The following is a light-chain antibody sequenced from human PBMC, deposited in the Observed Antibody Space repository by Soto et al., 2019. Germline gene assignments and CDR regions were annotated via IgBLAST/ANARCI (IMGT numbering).Light chain of an antibody. J-gene: IGLJ1*01. V-gene: IGLV2-8*01. CDR2: EVS. CDR3: CSYGGGNNFYV. CDR1: SSDVGGYNY. Sequence: QSALTQPPSASGSPGQSVAISCTGTSSDVGGYNYVSWYQHLPDKAPKRIIYEVSKRPSGVPDRFSGSKSGNTASLTVSGLQAEDEGDYYCCSYGGGNNFYVFGNGTKLTVL.